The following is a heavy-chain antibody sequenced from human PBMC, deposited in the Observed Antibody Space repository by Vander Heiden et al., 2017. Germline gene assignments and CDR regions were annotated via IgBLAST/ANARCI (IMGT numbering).Heavy chain of an antibody. J-gene: IGHJ4*02. CDR1: GFTFSSYA. CDR2: ISGSGGST. Sequence: EVQLLESGGGLVQPGGSLRLSCSASGFTFSSYAMRVVRQAPGKGLEWVSAISGSGGSTYYADSVKGRFTISRDNSKNTLYLQMNSLRAEDTAVYYCAKAYSSSWYEGDYWGQGTLVTVSS. V-gene: IGHV3-23*01. CDR3: AKAYSSSWYEGDY. D-gene: IGHD6-13*01.